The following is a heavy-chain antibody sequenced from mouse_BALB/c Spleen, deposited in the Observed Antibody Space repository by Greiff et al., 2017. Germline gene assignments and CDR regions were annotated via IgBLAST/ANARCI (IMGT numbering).Heavy chain of an antibody. J-gene: IGHJ4*01. D-gene: IGHD2-10*02. CDR2: ISDGGSYT. V-gene: IGHV5-4*02. CDR1: GFTFSDYY. CDR3: AREGGYGNYAMDY. Sequence: EVQLVESGGGLVKPGGSLKLSCAASGFTFSDYYMYWVRQTPEKRLEWVATISDGGSYTYYPDSVKGRFTISRDNAKNNLYLQMSSLKSEDTAMYYCAREGGYGNYAMDYWGQGTSVTVSS.